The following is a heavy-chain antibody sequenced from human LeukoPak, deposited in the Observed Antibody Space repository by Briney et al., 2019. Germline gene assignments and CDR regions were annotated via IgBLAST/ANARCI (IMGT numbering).Heavy chain of an antibody. J-gene: IGHJ4*02. D-gene: IGHD6-13*01. V-gene: IGHV3-74*01. CDR2: VNSDGSWT. CDR1: GDYW. Sequence: GGSLRLSCAASGDYWMHWVRQAPGKGLVWVSHVNSDGSWTSHADSVKGRFTISKDNAKNTVYLQMNNLRTEDTAIYYCARSLPYGTTWYGRSDFWGQGTLVTVSS. CDR3: ARSLPYGTTWYGRSDF.